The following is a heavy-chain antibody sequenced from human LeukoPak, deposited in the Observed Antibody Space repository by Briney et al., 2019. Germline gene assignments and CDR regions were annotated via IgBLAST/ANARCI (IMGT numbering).Heavy chain of an antibody. CDR1: GGSISSGGYS. D-gene: IGHD6-19*01. J-gene: IGHJ3*02. CDR2: IYHSGST. CDR3: ARGRRERWLVPNGGAFDI. Sequence: SETLSLTCAVSGGSISSGGYSWSWIRQPPGKGLEWIGYIYHSGSTYYNPSLKSRVTISVDRSKNQFSLKLSSVTAADTAVYYCARGRRERWLVPNGGAFDIWGQGTMVTVSS. V-gene: IGHV4-30-2*01.